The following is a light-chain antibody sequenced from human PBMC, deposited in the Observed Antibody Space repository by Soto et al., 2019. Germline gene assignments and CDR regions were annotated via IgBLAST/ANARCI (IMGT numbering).Light chain of an antibody. CDR1: SSNIGNNY. Sequence: QSVLTQPPSVSAAPGQKVTISCSGSSSNIGNNYVSWYQQLPGTAPKLLIYDSNKRPSGIPDRFSGSKSGTSATLGITGLQTGDEADYYCGTWDSSLSAVVFGGGTKATVX. CDR2: DSN. V-gene: IGLV1-51*01. CDR3: GTWDSSLSAVV. J-gene: IGLJ2*01.